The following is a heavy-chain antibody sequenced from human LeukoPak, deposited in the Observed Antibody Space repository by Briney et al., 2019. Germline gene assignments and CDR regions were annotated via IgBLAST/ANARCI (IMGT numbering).Heavy chain of an antibody. CDR1: GYSFTSYW. CDR2: IYPGVSDT. Sequence: TGESLKISCKGSGYSFTSYWIGWVRQMPGKGLEWMGIIYPGVSDTRYSPSFQGQVTISADKSISTAYLRWSSLKASDTAMYYCVRAVAGTRPLDYWGQGTLVTVSS. D-gene: IGHD6-19*01. J-gene: IGHJ4*02. V-gene: IGHV5-51*01. CDR3: VRAVAGTRPLDY.